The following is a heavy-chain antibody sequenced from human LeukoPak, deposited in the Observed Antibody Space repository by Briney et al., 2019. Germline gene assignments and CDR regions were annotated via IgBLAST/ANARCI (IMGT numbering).Heavy chain of an antibody. Sequence: SETLSLTCTVSGGSISSYYWSWIRQPPGKGLEWIGYIHYSGSTNYNPSLKSRVTISVDTSKNQFSLKLSSVTAADTAVYYCARDSGSYREEYYGMDVWGQGTTVTVSS. V-gene: IGHV4-59*01. CDR2: IHYSGST. CDR3: ARDSGSYREEYYGMDV. CDR1: GGSISSYY. J-gene: IGHJ6*02. D-gene: IGHD1-26*01.